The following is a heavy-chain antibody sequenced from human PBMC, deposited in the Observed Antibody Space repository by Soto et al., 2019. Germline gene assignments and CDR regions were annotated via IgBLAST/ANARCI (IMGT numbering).Heavy chain of an antibody. D-gene: IGHD2-21*02. CDR2: MWFNGINK. Sequence: QVQMVESGGGVVQPGTSLRLSCIGSGFAFSGYGIHWVRQAPGEGLEWVAVMWFNGINKYYSDSVKGRFTVSRDNSKNAVYLQMNSLRVEDTAVYYCARDGDTRGQYSMLAYWGPGALVTVPS. CDR3: ARDGDTRGQYSMLAY. V-gene: IGHV3-33*01. J-gene: IGHJ4*02. CDR1: GFAFSGYG.